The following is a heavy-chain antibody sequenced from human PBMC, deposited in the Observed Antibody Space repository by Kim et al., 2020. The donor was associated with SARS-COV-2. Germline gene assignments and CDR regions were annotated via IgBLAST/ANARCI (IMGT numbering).Heavy chain of an antibody. J-gene: IGHJ4*02. CDR3: ARHVGSGLIDY. Sequence: TRYGPSFQGQVTISADKSISTAYLQWSSLKASDTAMYYCARHVGSGLIDYWGQGTLVTVSS. V-gene: IGHV5-51*01. D-gene: IGHD6-19*01. CDR2: T.